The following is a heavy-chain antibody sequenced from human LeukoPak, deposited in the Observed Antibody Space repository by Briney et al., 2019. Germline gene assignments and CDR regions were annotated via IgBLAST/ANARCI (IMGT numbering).Heavy chain of an antibody. J-gene: IGHJ3*01. CDR2: ITDSGSST. Sequence: GGSLRLSCAASGFTFSSYAMRWVRQAPGKRLEWVSSITDSGSSTYYADSVKGRFTVSRDNSKNTLYLQVNSLRAEDTAAYYCVKDIGFSSGWYVLHLWGQGTIVVVSS. V-gene: IGHV3-23*01. CDR3: VKDIGFSSGWYVLHL. D-gene: IGHD6-19*01. CDR1: GFTFSSYA.